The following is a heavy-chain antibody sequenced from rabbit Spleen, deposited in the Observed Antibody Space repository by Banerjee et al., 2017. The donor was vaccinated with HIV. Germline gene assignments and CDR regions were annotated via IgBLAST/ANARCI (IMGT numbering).Heavy chain of an antibody. V-gene: IGHV1S45*01. Sequence: QEQLEESGGDLVKPGASLTLTCIASGVSFSGSSYMCWVRQAPGKGLEWIACIDAGSSGFTYFASWAKGRFTISKTSSTTVTLQMTSLTAADTATYFCARDTSSSFSSYGMDLWGPGTLVTVS. CDR1: GVSFSGSSY. CDR3: ARDTSSSFSSYGMDL. J-gene: IGHJ6*01. CDR2: IDAGSSGFT. D-gene: IGHD1-1*01.